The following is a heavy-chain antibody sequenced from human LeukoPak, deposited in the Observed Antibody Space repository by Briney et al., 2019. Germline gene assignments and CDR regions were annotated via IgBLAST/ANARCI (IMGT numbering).Heavy chain of an antibody. CDR2: IYYSAST. D-gene: IGHD3-10*01. CDR1: GGALSSGDYY. CDR3: ARGATLPYYADY. J-gene: IGHJ4*02. V-gene: IGHV4-30-4*01. Sequence: SETLSLTCTVSGGALSSGDYYWGWIRQPPGDVLEWIGYIYYSASTYYNPSLNSRVPISVDTSKNQFSLKLSSVTAANTAVYYCARGATLPYYADYWGQGTLVTVSS.